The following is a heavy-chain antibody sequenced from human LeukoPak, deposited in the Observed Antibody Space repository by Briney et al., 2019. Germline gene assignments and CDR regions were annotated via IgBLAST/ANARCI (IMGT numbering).Heavy chain of an antibody. D-gene: IGHD2-2*01. CDR1: GGSISSGGYY. V-gene: IGHV4-31*03. CDR2: IYYSGST. J-gene: IGHJ5*02. Sequence: SQTLSLTCTVSGGSISSGGYYWSWIRQHPGKGLEWIGYIYYSGSTYYNPSLKSRVTISVDTSKNQFSLKLSSVTAADTAVCYCARDRCSSTSCRNWFDPWGQGTLVTVSS. CDR3: ARDRCSSTSCRNWFDP.